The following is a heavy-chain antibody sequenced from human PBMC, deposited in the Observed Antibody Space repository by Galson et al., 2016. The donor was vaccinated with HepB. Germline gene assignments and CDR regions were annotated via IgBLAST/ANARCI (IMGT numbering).Heavy chain of an antibody. CDR2: IYWDDDK. J-gene: IGHJ2*01. D-gene: IGHD3-10*01. CDR3: AHWGEQIRGYWYFDL. V-gene: IGHV2-5*02. CDR1: GFSLSSSGVG. Sequence: PALVKPTQTLTLTCTFSGFSLSSSGVGVGWIRQLPGKALEWLALIYWDDDKRYSPSLKSRLTITKDTSKNQVVLTMTNMDPVDTATYYCAHWGEQIRGYWYFDLWGRGTLLTVSS.